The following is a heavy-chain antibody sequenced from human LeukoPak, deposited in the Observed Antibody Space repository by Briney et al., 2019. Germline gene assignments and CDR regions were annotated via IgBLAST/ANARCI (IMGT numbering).Heavy chain of an antibody. CDR1: GFTFSSYG. D-gene: IGHD2-21*02. V-gene: IGHV3-33*01. CDR2: IWYDGSNK. CDR3: VVTAIHDAFDI. Sequence: PGGSLRLSCAASGFTFSSYGMHWVRQAPGKGLEWLAVIWYDGSNKYYADSVKGRFTISRDNSKNTLYLQMNSLRAEDTAVYYCVVTAIHDAFDIWGQGTMVTVSS. J-gene: IGHJ3*02.